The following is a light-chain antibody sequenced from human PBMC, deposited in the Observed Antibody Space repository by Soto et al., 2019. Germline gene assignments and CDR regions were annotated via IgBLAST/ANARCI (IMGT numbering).Light chain of an antibody. J-gene: IGKJ1*01. Sequence: DLQMTQSPSTLSASVGDRVTLTCRASQSISNSLAWYQQKPGKAPKLLIYEASSLKSGVPSRFSGSGSGTEFTLTISSLQPDDFATYYCQQYNGYWTFGQGTKVEIK. CDR1: QSISNS. CDR2: EAS. CDR3: QQYNGYWT. V-gene: IGKV1-5*03.